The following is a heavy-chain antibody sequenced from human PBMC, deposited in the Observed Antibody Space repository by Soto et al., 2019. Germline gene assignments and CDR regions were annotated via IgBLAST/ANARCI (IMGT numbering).Heavy chain of an antibody. CDR2: MNPNSGNT. CDR1: GYTFTSYD. V-gene: IGHV1-8*01. D-gene: IGHD3-10*01. CDR3: ARGGWFGEETPFDP. Sequence: ASVKVSCKSSGYTFTSYDINWVRQATGQGLEWMGWMNPNSGNTGYAQKFQGRVTMTRNTSISTAYMELSSLRSEDTAVYYCARGGWFGEETPFDPWGQGTLVTVSS. J-gene: IGHJ5*02.